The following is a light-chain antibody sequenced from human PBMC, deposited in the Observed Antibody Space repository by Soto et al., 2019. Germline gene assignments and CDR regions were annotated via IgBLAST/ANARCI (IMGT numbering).Light chain of an antibody. CDR2: NVN. CDR3: GSYTSTSTVV. J-gene: IGLJ2*01. Sequence: QSALTQPASVSGSPGQSIAISCTGTSSDIGGYNYVSWYQRHPGKAPKLMIYNVNNRPSGVSNRFSGSKSGNTASLTISGLQAEDEADYYCGSYTSTSTVVFGGGTKLPVL. V-gene: IGLV2-14*03. CDR1: SSDIGGYNY.